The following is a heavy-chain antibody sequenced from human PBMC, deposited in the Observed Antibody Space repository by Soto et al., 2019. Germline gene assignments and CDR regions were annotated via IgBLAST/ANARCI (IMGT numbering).Heavy chain of an antibody. CDR2: IHYSGST. D-gene: IGHD6-19*01. V-gene: IGHV4-59*01. J-gene: IGHJ4*02. CDR1: GGSISSFY. CDR3: ARGLKYSNGWYFDY. Sequence: TSETLSLTCTVSGGSISSFYWSWIRQAPGAGLEWIGDIHYSGSTNFNPSLKSRVTTSVDTSKNQFSLRLSSVTAADTAVYYCARGLKYSNGWYFDYWGQGATVTVSS.